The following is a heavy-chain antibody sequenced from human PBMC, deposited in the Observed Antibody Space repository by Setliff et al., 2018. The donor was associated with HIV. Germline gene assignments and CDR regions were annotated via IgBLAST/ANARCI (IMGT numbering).Heavy chain of an antibody. CDR1: GYTFTTYG. CDR2: ISPNFGHT. D-gene: IGHD6-25*01. J-gene: IGHJ3*02. CDR3: VTQRGSGSDPFDI. Sequence: GASVKVSCKASGYTFTTYGISWVRQAPGHGLEWMGWISPNFGHTKYAQKFLDRVTMTIDTATSRAYMELRSLRSDDTAVYYCVTQRGSGSDPFDIWGPGTMVTVSS. V-gene: IGHV1-18*04.